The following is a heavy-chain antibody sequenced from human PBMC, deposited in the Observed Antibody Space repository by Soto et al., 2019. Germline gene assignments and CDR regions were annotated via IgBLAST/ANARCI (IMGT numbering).Heavy chain of an antibody. CDR3: ARDGVAQKRWGKLDY. D-gene: IGHD2-8*02. CDR2: ISAYNGNT. Sequence: ASVKVSCKASGYTFTSYGISWVRQAPGQGLEWMGWISAYNGNTNYAQKLQGRVTMTTDTSTSTAYMELRSLRSDDTAVYYCARDGVAQKRWGKLDYWGQGTLVTVSS. J-gene: IGHJ4*02. CDR1: GYTFTSYG. V-gene: IGHV1-18*01.